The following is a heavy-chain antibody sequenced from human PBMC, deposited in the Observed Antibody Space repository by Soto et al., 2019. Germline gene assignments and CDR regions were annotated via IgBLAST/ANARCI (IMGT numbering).Heavy chain of an antibody. V-gene: IGHV3-30*03. CDR2: ISRDGGTK. D-gene: IGHD2-8*02. Sequence: QVQLVEAGGGVVQPGRSLRLSCAVSGFTVSTYGMHWVRRAPGKGLEWVAVISRDGGTKYYADSVKGRFTIYRDNSRNTLFLEMNSLRGDDMAVYYCTGEVASGYWGQGTLVTVSS. J-gene: IGHJ4*02. CDR3: TGEVASGY. CDR1: GFTVSTYG.